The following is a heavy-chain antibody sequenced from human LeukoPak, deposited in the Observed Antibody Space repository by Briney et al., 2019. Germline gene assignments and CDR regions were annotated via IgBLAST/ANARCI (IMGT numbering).Heavy chain of an antibody. D-gene: IGHD3-22*01. CDR1: GFMFTVYY. CDR2: INLSGGHT. Sequence: ASVKVSCKASGFMFTVYYMHWVRQAPGQGLEWMGIINLSGGHTTYAQKFQGRVTVTSDTSTSTVYMELSSLRSEDTAVYYCARVGPAYYYDSIGPFDIWGQGTLVTVSS. CDR3: ARVGPAYYYDSIGPFDI. V-gene: IGHV1-46*01. J-gene: IGHJ3*02.